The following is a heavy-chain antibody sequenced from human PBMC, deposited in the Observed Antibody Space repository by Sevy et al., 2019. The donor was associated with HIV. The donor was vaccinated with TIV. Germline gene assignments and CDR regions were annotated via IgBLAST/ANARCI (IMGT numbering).Heavy chain of an antibody. Sequence: GGSLGLSCAASGFTFSSYAIHWVRQAPGKGLEWVAVISYDGNNKYYADSVQGRFTVSRDNSKNTLYVQMNSLRAEDTAVYYCAKDHNLWSEGGFLHHWGQGTLVTVSS. J-gene: IGHJ1*01. CDR2: ISYDGNNK. D-gene: IGHD3-10*01. CDR3: AKDHNLWSEGGFLHH. V-gene: IGHV3-30*18. CDR1: GFTFSSYA.